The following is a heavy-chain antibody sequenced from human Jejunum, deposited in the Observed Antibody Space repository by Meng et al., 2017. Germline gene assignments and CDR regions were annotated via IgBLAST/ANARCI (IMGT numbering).Heavy chain of an antibody. CDR2: IHSSGST. CDR1: GASVSSGNYY. Sequence: SETLSLTCTVSGASVSSGNYYWTWVRQPAGKGLEWIGRIHSSGSTSYTSALYSRVIISRDTSKNQFSLQLTSVTAADTAVYHCARELQYSGYNQYYFDLWGQGTLVTAPQ. V-gene: IGHV4-61*02. D-gene: IGHD5-12*01. J-gene: IGHJ4*02. CDR3: ARELQYSGYNQYYFDL.